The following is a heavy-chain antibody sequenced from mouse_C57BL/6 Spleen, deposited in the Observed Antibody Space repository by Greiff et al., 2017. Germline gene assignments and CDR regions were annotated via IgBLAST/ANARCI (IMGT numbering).Heavy chain of an antibody. J-gene: IGHJ2*01. CDR2: IHTNSGST. Sequence: QVQLQQPGAELVKPGASVKLSCKASGYTFTSYWMNWVKQRPGQGLEWIGMIHTNSGSTNYNEKFKSKATLTVDKSSSTAYVQLSSLTSEDSAVYYCAIHYYRTYLYYFVYWGQGTPLTVSS. CDR3: AIHYYRTYLYYFVY. CDR1: GYTFTSYW. V-gene: IGHV1-64*01. D-gene: IGHD2-1*01.